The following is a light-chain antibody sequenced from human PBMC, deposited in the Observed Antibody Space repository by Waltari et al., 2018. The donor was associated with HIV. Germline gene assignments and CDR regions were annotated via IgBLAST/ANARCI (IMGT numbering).Light chain of an antibody. CDR2: AAS. V-gene: IGKV1-12*01. CDR3: QQANTFPRT. CDR1: QGVGSW. Sequence: DVQMTQSPASVSASLGDTVTITCRASQGVGSWLAWYQHKSGKAPKLLIRAASRLQSGVPSRFSGSGSGTDFTLTISGLQPEDCATYYCQQANTFPRTFGPGTKVDIK. J-gene: IGKJ3*01.